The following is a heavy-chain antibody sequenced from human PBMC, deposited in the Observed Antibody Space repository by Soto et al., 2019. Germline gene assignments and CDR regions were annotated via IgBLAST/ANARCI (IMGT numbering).Heavy chain of an antibody. CDR2: IYPGDSDA. CDR3: ARQGDMAATPADAFDI. CDR1: GRTCINHW. Sequence: PGESLKISCKVYGRTCINHWIAWVSQMPGKGLEWMGIIYPGDSDARYSPSFAGQVTISVDKYITTAYLHWSSLEASDSAVYYCARQGDMAATPADAFDIWGQGTLVTVSS. V-gene: IGHV5-51*01. D-gene: IGHD6-19*01. J-gene: IGHJ3*02.